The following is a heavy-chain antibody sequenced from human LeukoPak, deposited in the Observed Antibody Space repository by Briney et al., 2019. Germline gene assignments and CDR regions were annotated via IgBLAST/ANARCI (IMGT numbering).Heavy chain of an antibody. CDR1: GFTFSDYY. CDR2: ISSSGSTI. Sequence: PGGSLRLSCAASGFTFSDYYMSWIRQAPGKGLEWVSYISSSGSTIYYADSVKGRFTISRDNAKNSLYLQMNSLRAEDTAVYYCARLGRRGSYYYGSAYYFDYWGQGTLVTVSS. J-gene: IGHJ4*02. CDR3: ARLGRRGSYYYGSAYYFDY. D-gene: IGHD3-10*01. V-gene: IGHV3-11*04.